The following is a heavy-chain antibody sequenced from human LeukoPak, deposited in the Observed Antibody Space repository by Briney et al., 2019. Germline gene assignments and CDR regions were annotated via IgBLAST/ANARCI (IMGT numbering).Heavy chain of an antibody. D-gene: IGHD3-16*01. CDR1: GGSISSYY. CDR2: IYYSGST. V-gene: IGHV4-59*01. Sequence: SETLSLTCTVSGGSISSYYWSWIRQPPGKGLEWIGYIYYSGSTNYNPSLKSRVTISVDTSKNQFSLKLSSVTAADTAVYYCARGWAVHFDYWGQGTLVTVSS. J-gene: IGHJ4*02. CDR3: ARGWAVHFDY.